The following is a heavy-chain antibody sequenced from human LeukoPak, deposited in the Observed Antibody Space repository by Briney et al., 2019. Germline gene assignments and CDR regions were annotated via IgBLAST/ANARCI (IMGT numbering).Heavy chain of an antibody. CDR1: RFTFSNYA. D-gene: IGHD3-22*01. Sequence: GGSLRLSCAASRFTFSNYAMSWVRQAPGKGLEWVSSISGSGGSTHYVDSVKGRFTISRDKTKNTLYLQMNSLRAEDTAVYYCAKSSYYDASGYYREYYFDSWGQGTLVTVSS. J-gene: IGHJ4*02. V-gene: IGHV3-23*01. CDR2: ISGSGGST. CDR3: AKSSYYDASGYYREYYFDS.